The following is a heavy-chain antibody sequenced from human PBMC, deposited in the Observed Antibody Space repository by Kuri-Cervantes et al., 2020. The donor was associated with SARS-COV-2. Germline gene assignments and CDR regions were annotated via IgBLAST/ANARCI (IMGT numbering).Heavy chain of an antibody. Sequence: GGSLRLSCKGSGYSFTSYWIGWVRQMPGKGLEWMGIIYPGDSDTRYSPSFQGQVTIPADKSISTAYLQWSSLKASDTAMYYCARRRDFWSGSPFDYWGQGTLVTVSS. D-gene: IGHD3-3*01. CDR2: IYPGDSDT. J-gene: IGHJ4*02. V-gene: IGHV5-51*01. CDR1: GYSFTSYW. CDR3: ARRRDFWSGSPFDY.